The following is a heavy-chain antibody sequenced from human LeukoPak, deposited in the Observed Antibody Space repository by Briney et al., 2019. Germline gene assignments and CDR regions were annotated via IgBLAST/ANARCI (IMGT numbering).Heavy chain of an antibody. CDR2: IIPIFGTA. CDR1: GGTFSSYA. D-gene: IGHD2-15*01. Sequence: SVKVSCKASGGTFSSYAISWVRQAPGQGLEWMGGIIPIFGTANYAQKFQGRVTITTDESTCTAYMELSSLRSEDTAVYYCARVDCSGGSCYRPFFDYWGQGTLVTVSS. CDR3: ARVDCSGGSCYRPFFDY. V-gene: IGHV1-69*05. J-gene: IGHJ4*02.